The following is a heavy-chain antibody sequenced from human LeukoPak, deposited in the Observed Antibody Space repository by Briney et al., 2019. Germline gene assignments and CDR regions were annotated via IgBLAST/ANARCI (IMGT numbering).Heavy chain of an antibody. CDR3: ATLDLPPSTAAVAS. CDR1: GYTLSELS. Sequence: ASVTVSCKVSGYTLSELSIHWVRQGPGKGLEWMAGFVLEDGERIYAQKFRGRVRVTEDTSTDTAYMELSSLRSEDTAVYYCATLDLPPSTAAVASWGQGILVTVSS. D-gene: IGHD6-13*01. CDR2: FVLEDGER. V-gene: IGHV1-24*01. J-gene: IGHJ5*01.